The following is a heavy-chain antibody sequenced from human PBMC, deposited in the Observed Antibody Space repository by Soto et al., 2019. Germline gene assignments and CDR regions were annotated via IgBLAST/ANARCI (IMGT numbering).Heavy chain of an antibody. D-gene: IGHD3-16*01. Sequence: EVQLVESGGGLVQPGGSLRLSCAASGFSLSDHYMDWVRQAPGKGLEWVGRTRNTAKSYTTEYAASVKGRVTISRDDSKSSMYLQMSSLKTKDAAVYYCARAYTSRTNYYMDVWGKGTTVTVSS. CDR3: ARAYTSRTNYYMDV. J-gene: IGHJ6*03. V-gene: IGHV3-72*01. CDR1: GFSLSDHY. CDR2: TRNTAKSYTT.